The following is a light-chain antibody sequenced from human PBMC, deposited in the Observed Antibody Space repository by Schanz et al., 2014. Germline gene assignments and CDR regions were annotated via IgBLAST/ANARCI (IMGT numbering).Light chain of an antibody. CDR2: DVT. J-gene: IGLJ3*02. V-gene: IGLV2-14*03. CDR3: SSYTSIGTRV. CDR1: SSDVGNYNY. Sequence: QSALTQPASVSGSPGQSITISCTGTSSDVGNYNYVSWYRHHPGKAPKLIIFDVTSRPSGVSNRFSGSKSGNTASLTISGLQAEDEADYYCSSYTSIGTRVFGGGTKLTVL.